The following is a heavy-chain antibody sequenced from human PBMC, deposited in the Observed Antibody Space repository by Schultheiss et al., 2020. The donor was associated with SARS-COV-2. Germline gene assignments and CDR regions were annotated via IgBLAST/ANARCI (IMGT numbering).Heavy chain of an antibody. J-gene: IGHJ3*02. Sequence: SGPTLVKPTQTHTLNCTFSGFSLSTSGVSVGWIRQPPGKALEWLALIYWDDDKRYSPSLKSMLTITKDTSKNQVVLTMTNMDPVDTATYYCARIRITDDAFDIWGQGRMVTVSS. CDR3: ARIRITDDAFDI. D-gene: IGHD3-16*01. V-gene: IGHV2-5*02. CDR2: IYWDDDK. CDR1: GFSLSTSGVS.